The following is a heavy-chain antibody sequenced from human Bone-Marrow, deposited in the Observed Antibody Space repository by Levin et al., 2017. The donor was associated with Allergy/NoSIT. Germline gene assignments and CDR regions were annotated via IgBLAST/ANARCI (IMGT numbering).Heavy chain of an antibody. V-gene: IGHV4-30-4*01. J-gene: IGHJ4*02. Sequence: KASETLSLTCNVSGGSINSGDSYWSWIRQPPGKGLEWIGYIYYSGSTYYNPSLKSRITISIDTSKSQFSLQLRSVTAADTAVYYCARLSLTFYDILTGYYSPSGTFDYWGQGTLVTVSS. CDR3: ARLSLTFYDILTGYYSPSGTFDY. CDR2: IYYSGST. CDR1: GGSINSGDSY. D-gene: IGHD3-9*01.